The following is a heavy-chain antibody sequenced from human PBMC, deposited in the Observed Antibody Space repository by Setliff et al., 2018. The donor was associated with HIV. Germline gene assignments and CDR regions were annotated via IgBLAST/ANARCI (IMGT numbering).Heavy chain of an antibody. V-gene: IGHV4-34*01. Sequence: PSETLSLTCAVYGGSFSGYYWSWIRQPPGKGLEWIGEINHSGSTNYNPSLKSRVTISVDTSKNQFSLKLSSVTAADTAVYYCAAIAAAGRGVVDSYYYCMDVWGKGTTVTVSS. J-gene: IGHJ6*03. CDR1: GGSFSGYY. CDR2: INHSGST. CDR3: AAIAAAGRGVVDSYYYCMDV. D-gene: IGHD6-13*01.